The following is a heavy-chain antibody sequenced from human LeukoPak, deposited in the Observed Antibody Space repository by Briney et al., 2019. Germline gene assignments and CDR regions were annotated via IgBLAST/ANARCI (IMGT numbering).Heavy chain of an antibody. V-gene: IGHV3-48*03. Sequence: GGSLRLSCAASGFTFSSYEMNWVRQAPGKGLEWVSYISSSGSTIYYADSVKGRFTISRDNAKNSLYLQMNSLRAEDTALYYCARQAAATREDYFYYMDVWGKGTPVTVSS. CDR3: ARQAAATREDYFYYMDV. CDR2: ISSSGSTI. J-gene: IGHJ6*03. D-gene: IGHD6-25*01. CDR1: GFTFSSYE.